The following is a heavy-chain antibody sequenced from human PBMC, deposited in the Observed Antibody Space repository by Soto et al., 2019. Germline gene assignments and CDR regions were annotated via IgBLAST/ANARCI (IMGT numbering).Heavy chain of an antibody. CDR3: ARCLGAKYYYYGMDV. CDR1: GFTFSSYA. D-gene: IGHD1-26*01. J-gene: IGHJ6*02. CDR2: ISYDGSNK. V-gene: IGHV3-30-3*01. Sequence: QVPLVESGGGVVQPGRSLRLSCAASGFTFSSYAMHWVRQAPGKGLEWVAVISYDGSNKYYADSVKGRFTISRDNSKNTLYLQMNSLRAEDTAVYYCARCLGAKYYYYGMDVWGQGTTVTVSS.